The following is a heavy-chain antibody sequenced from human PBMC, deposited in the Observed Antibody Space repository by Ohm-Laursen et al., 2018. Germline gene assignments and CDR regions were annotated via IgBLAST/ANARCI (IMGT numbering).Heavy chain of an antibody. J-gene: IGHJ4*02. D-gene: IGHD3-10*01. CDR3: AARGQYYFDY. V-gene: IGHV4-59*07. CDR2: IYYSGST. Sequence: SDTLSLTCTVSGGSISSYYWSWIRQPPGKGLEWIGHIYYSGSTNYNPSLKSRVTISVDTSKNQFSLNLSSVTAADTAVYYCAARGQYYFDYWGQGTLVTVSS. CDR1: GGSISSYY.